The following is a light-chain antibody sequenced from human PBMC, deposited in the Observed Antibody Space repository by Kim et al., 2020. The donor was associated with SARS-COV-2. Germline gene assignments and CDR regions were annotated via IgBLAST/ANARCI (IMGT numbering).Light chain of an antibody. V-gene: IGKV3-15*01. CDR2: GAS. CDR3: QQYNNWPPQYS. CDR1: QSVSRN. Sequence: SPGERATLPCRASQSVSRNLAWYQQKPGQAPRLLIYGASTRATGIPARFSGSGSGTEFTLTISSLQSEDFAVYYCQQYNNWPPQYSFGQGTKLEI. J-gene: IGKJ2*03.